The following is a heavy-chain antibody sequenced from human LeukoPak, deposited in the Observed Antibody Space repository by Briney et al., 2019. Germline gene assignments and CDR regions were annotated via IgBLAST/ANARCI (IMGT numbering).Heavy chain of an antibody. CDR3: ARDGGGADYFTSENYYYYYYMDV. V-gene: IGHV1-46*01. CDR1: GYTFTSYY. Sequence: GASVKVSCKASGYTFTSYYMHWVRQAPGQGLEWMGIINPSGGSTSYAQKFQGRVTMTRDTSTSTVYMELSSLRSEDTAVYYCARDGGGADYFTSENYYYYYYMDVWGKGTTVTVSS. D-gene: IGHD2/OR15-2a*01. J-gene: IGHJ6*03. CDR2: INPSGGST.